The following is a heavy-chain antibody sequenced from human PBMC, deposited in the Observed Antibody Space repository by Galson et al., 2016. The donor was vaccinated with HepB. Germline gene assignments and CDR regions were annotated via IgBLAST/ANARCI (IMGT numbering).Heavy chain of an antibody. Sequence: SLRLSCAASGFPFSSYAMSWVRQAPGKGLPGVSTISGAGTASYAYAVKGRFTISRDNSKNTLDLQMDSLRVEDTALYFCFRVPRYYADYSSGVGDCWGQGTLLTVSS. CDR1: GFPFSSYA. V-gene: IGHV3-23*01. D-gene: IGHD4-17*01. CDR2: ISGAGTA. CDR3: FRVPRYYADYSSGVGDC. J-gene: IGHJ4*02.